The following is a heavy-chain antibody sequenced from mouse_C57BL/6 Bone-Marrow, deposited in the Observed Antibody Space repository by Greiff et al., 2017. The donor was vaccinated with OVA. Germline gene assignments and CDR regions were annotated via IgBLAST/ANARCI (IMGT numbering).Heavy chain of an antibody. J-gene: IGHJ4*01. V-gene: IGHV1-81*01. CDR1: GYTFTSYG. CDR3: ANYGSSPYYAMDY. Sequence: QVHVKQSGAELARPGASVKLSCKASGYTFTSYGISWVKQRTGQGLEWIGEIYPRSGNTYYNEKFNGKATLTADKSSSTAYMELRSLTSEDSAVYFCANYGSSPYYAMDYWGQGTSVTVSS. CDR2: IYPRSGNT. D-gene: IGHD1-1*01.